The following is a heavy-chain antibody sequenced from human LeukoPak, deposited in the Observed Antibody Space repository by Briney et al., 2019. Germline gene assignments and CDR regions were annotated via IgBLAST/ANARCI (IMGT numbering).Heavy chain of an antibody. CDR3: ARNGIAAADPENYYYYSMDV. D-gene: IGHD6-13*01. Sequence: PSETLSLTCAVYGGSFSGYYWSWIRQPPGKGLEWIGEINHSGSTNYNPSLKSRVTISVDTSKNQFTLKLSSVTAADTAVYYCARNGIAAADPENYYYYSMDVWGKGTTVTVSS. V-gene: IGHV4-34*01. J-gene: IGHJ6*03. CDR1: GGSFSGYY. CDR2: INHSGST.